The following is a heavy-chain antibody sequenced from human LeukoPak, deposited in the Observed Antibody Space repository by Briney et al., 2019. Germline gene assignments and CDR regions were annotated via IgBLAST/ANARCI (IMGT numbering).Heavy chain of an antibody. CDR1: GGSISSSSYY. CDR2: IYYSGST. J-gene: IGHJ4*02. V-gene: IGHV4-39*01. CDR3: ARLAGGSLDY. D-gene: IGHD1-26*01. Sequence: SETLSLTCTVSGGSISSSSYYWGWIRQPPRKGLEWIGSIYYSGSTYYHPSLKSRVTISVDTSKNQFSLKLSSVTAADTAVYYCARLAGGSLDYWGQGTLVTVSS.